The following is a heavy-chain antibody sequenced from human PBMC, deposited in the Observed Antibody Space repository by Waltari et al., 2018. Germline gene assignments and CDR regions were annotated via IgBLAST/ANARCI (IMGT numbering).Heavy chain of an antibody. Sequence: EVHLLESGGGLAQPGGSLRLSCAASGFNFISYAMSWVRQAPGKGLGVVSGISDSGVITKYADSVKGRFTVSRDNSKNTVFLQLNSLRAEDTAIYYCARGGWGFYLDDWGQGTLVTFSS. D-gene: IGHD7-27*01. CDR2: ISDSGVIT. CDR1: GFNFISYA. J-gene: IGHJ4*02. CDR3: ARGGWGFYLDD. V-gene: IGHV3-23*01.